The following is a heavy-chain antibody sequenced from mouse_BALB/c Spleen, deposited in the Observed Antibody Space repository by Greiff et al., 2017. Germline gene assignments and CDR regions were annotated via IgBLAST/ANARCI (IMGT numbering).Heavy chain of an antibody. CDR3: ASAYYGNYVYFDY. V-gene: IGHV3-2*02. CDR2: ISYNGST. Sequence: VQLKESGPGLVKPSQSLSLTCTVTGYSITSDYAWNWIRQFPGNKLEWMGYISYNGSTSYNPSLKSRISITRDTSKNQFFLQLNSVTTEDTATYYCASAYYGNYVYFDYWGQGTTLTVSS. D-gene: IGHD2-10*01. CDR1: GYSITSDYA. J-gene: IGHJ2*01.